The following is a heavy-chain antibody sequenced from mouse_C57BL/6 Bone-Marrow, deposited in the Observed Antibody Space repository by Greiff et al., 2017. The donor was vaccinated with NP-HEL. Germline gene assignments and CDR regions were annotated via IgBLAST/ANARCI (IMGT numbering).Heavy chain of an antibody. D-gene: IGHD1-1*01. V-gene: IGHV1-72*01. CDR3: ARGGYYGAWFAY. CDR2: IDPNSGGT. CDR1: GYTFTSYW. Sequence: QVQLQQPGAELVKPGASVKLSCKASGYTFTSYWMHWVKQRPGRGLEWIGRIDPNSGGTKYNEKFKSKATLTVDKPSSTAYMPLSSLTAEDSAVYYCARGGYYGAWFAYWGQGTLVTVSA. J-gene: IGHJ3*01.